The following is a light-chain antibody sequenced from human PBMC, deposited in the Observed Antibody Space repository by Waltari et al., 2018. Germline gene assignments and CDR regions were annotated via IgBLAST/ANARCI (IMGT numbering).Light chain of an antibody. CDR1: SSAVVVFYQY. J-gene: IGLJ1*01. CDR3: SSYTSSSTYV. CDR2: DVS. V-gene: IGLV2-14*01. Sequence: QSALTQPASVSGSPGQSITLSCTGTSSAVVVFYQYVSWYQQHPGKAPKLMIYDVSKRPSGVSDRFSGSRSGNTASLTISGLQAEDEADYYCSSYTSSSTYVFGTGTKVTVL.